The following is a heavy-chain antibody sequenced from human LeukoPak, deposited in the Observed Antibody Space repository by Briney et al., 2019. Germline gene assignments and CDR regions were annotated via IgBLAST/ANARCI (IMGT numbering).Heavy chain of an antibody. V-gene: IGHV4-59*01. D-gene: IGHD5-24*01. CDR3: AGGYKYAYYNYYYMDV. Sequence: SETLSLTCTVSGGSISSYYWSWIRQPPGKGLEWIAYISYSGNTNYNPSLKSRVTISVDTSKNQFSLKLSSVTAADTAVYYCAGGYKYAYYNYYYMDVWGKGTTVTVSS. CDR2: ISYSGNT. CDR1: GGSISSYY. J-gene: IGHJ6*03.